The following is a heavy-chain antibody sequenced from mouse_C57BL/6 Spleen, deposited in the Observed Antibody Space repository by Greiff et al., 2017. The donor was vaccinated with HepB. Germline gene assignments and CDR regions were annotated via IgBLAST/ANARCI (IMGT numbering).Heavy chain of an antibody. CDR2: IDPSDSYT. D-gene: IGHD1-1*01. V-gene: IGHV1-69*01. J-gene: IGHJ2*01. CDR3: ARGTVVAPPFDY. Sequence: QVQLQQPGAELVMPGASVKLSCKASGYTFTSYWMHWVKQRPGQGLEWIGEIDPSDSYTNYNQKFKGKSTLTVDKSSSTAYMQLSSLTSEDSAVYYCARGTVVAPPFDYWGQGTTLTVSS. CDR1: GYTFTSYW.